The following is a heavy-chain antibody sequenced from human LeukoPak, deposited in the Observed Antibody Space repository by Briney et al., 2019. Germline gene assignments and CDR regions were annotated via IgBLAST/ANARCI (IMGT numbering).Heavy chain of an antibody. CDR3: AMSYGWGSKYDY. V-gene: IGHV4-34*01. CDR1: GGSFRGYY. Sequence: PSETRSLTCDVHGGSFRGYYWSWIRQPPGEGLEWIGEINHSGSTNYNPSLKSRVTISVDTSKNQFSLKLSSVSAADSAVYFCAMSYGWGSKYDYWGQGTLVTVSS. D-gene: IGHD3-10*01. J-gene: IGHJ4*02. CDR2: INHSGST.